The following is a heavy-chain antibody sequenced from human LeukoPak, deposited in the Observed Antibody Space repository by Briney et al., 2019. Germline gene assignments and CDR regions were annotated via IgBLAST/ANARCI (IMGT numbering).Heavy chain of an antibody. CDR3: VRERERGTYFI. V-gene: IGHV1-46*01. CDR1: GYTFTSYY. D-gene: IGHD3-10*01. Sequence: GASEKVSCKASGYTFTSYYMHWARQAPGQGLEWMGIINPSGGSTSYAQKFQGRVTMTRDTSTSTVYMELSSLRSEDTAVYYCVRERERGTYFIWGQGTLVTVSS. J-gene: IGHJ4*02. CDR2: INPSGGST.